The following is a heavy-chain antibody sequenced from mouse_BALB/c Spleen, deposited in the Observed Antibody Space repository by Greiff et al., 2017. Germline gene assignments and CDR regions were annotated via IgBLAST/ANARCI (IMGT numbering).Heavy chain of an antibody. CDR3: ATRSTMITSPFAY. J-gene: IGHJ3*01. Sequence: VKLVESGPGLVAPSQSLSITCTVSGFSLTSYGVHWVRQPPGKGLEWLGVIWAGGSTNYNSALMSRLSISKDNSKSQVFLKMNSLQTDDTAMYYCATRSTMITSPFAYWGQGTLVTVSA. CDR2: IWAGGST. V-gene: IGHV2-9*02. D-gene: IGHD2-4*01. CDR1: GFSLTSYG.